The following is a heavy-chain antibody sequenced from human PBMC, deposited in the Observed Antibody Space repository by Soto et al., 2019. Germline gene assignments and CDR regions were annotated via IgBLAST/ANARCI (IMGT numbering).Heavy chain of an antibody. CDR3: ARTPGVGYSGYDMPGLSGYYYYYMDV. V-gene: IGHV2-26*01. CDR2: IFSNDEK. Sequence: SGPTLVNPTETLTLTCTVSGFSLSNARMGVSWIRQPPGKALEWLAHIFSNDEKSYSTSLKSRLTISKDTSKSQVVLTMTNMDPVDTATYYCARTPGVGYSGYDMPGLSGYYYYYMDVWGKGTKVTVSS. CDR1: GFSLSNARMG. J-gene: IGHJ6*03. D-gene: IGHD5-12*01.